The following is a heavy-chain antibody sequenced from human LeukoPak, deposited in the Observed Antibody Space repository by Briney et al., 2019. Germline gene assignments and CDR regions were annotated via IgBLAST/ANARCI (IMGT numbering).Heavy chain of an antibody. CDR2: IYTSGST. V-gene: IGHV4-61*02. J-gene: IGHJ4*02. Sequence: SQTLSLTCTVSGGSISSGSYYWSWIRQPAGKGLEWIGRIYTSGSTNYNPSLKSRVTISVDTSKNQFSLKLSSVTAADTAVYYCAREVVPAPSLRAFDYWGQGTLVTVSS. CDR1: GGSISSGSYY. CDR3: AREVVPAPSLRAFDY. D-gene: IGHD2-2*01.